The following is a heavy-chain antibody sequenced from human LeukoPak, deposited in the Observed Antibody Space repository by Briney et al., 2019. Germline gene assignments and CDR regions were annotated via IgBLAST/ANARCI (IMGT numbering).Heavy chain of an antibody. V-gene: IGHV3-23*01. D-gene: IGHD4-17*01. Sequence: GGSLRLSCAASGFIFSSYVMSWVRQTPGKGLEWVSTISGSGASTYYADSAKGRFTISRDNSQNTLYLQMNSLRAEDTAVYYCARDYADYVGYFFFDYWGQGTLVTVSS. CDR3: ARDYADYVGYFFFDY. CDR1: GFIFSSYV. CDR2: ISGSGAST. J-gene: IGHJ4*02.